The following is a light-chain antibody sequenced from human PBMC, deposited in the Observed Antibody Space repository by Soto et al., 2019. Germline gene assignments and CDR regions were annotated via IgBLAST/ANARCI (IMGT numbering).Light chain of an antibody. CDR1: SRDVGGYNY. J-gene: IGLJ2*01. V-gene: IGLV2-14*01. CDR3: SSYTSTGTRV. Sequence: QSALTQPASVSGSPGQSITISCTGTSRDVGGYNYVSWYQHHPGKAPKLMIYDVSSRPSGVSNLFSGSKSGNTASLIISGLQAEDEAHYYCSSYTSTGTRVFGGGTKLTVL. CDR2: DVS.